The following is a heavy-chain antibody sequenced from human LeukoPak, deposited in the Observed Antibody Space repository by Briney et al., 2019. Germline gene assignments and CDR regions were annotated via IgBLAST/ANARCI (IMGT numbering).Heavy chain of an antibody. CDR2: IYYSGST. V-gene: IGHV4-59*01. Sequence: PSETLSLTCTVSGGSIGTYYWSWIRQSPGKGLEWIGYIYYSGSTNYNPSLKSRVTISVDTSKNQFSLKLSSVTAADTAVYYCAARIAAAGIWFDPWGQGTLVTVSS. CDR1: GGSIGTYY. CDR3: AARIAAAGIWFDP. J-gene: IGHJ5*02. D-gene: IGHD6-13*01.